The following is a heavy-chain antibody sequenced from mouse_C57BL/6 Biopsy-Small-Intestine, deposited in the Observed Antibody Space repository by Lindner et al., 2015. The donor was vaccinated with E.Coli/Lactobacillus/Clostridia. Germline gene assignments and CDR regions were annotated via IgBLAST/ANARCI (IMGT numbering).Heavy chain of an antibody. CDR2: IRSKSGNYAT. D-gene: IGHD2-3*01. CDR3: VREGWLLRGWYFDV. V-gene: IGHV10-3*01. J-gene: IGHJ1*03. CDR1: GFTFSDYG. Sequence: VQLQESGGGLVKPGGSLKLSCAASGFTFSDYGMHWVRQAPGKGLEWVARIRSKSGNYATYYADSVKDRFTISRDDSQSMLYLQMNNLKTEDTAMYYCVREGWLLRGWYFDVWGTGTTVTVSS.